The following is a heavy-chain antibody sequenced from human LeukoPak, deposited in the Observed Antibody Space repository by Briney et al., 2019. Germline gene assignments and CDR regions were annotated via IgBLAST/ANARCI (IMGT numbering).Heavy chain of an antibody. J-gene: IGHJ6*02. D-gene: IGHD3-10*02. CDR2: IYTGGSK. V-gene: IGHV3-66*01. Sequence: PGGSLRLSCAASGFTVSSYYIHWVRQSPVKGLEWVSVIYTGGSKYYADSVKGRFIISRDNSNNTVNLQLNSLRAEDTAVYFCAREPPMVGDYYYGMDVWGQGTTVTVSS. CDR1: GFTVSSYY. CDR3: AREPPMVGDYYYGMDV.